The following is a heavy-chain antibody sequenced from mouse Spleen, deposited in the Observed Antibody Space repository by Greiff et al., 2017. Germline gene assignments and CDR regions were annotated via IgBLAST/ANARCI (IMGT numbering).Heavy chain of an antibody. V-gene: IGHV3-6*02. CDR3: ARGGGPDAMDY. CDR1: GYSITSGYY. Sequence: EVKLMESGPGLVKPSQSLSLTCSVTGYSITSGYYWNWIRQFPGNKLEWMGYISYDGSNNYNPSLKNRIAITRDTSKNQFFLKLNSVTTEDTATYYCARGGGPDAMDYWGQGTSVTVSS. D-gene: IGHD1-1*02. CDR2: ISYDGSN. J-gene: IGHJ4*01.